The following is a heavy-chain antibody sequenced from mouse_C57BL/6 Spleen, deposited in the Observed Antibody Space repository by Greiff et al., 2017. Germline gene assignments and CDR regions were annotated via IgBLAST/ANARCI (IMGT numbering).Heavy chain of an antibody. Sequence: EVKLMESGGGLVQPGGSLSLSCAASGFTFTDYYMSWVRQPPGKALEWLGFIRNKANGYTTEYSASVKGRFTISRDNSQSILYLQMNALRAEDSATYYCARYNYYGSAGYFDYWGQGTTLTVSS. D-gene: IGHD1-1*01. CDR1: GFTFTDYY. CDR2: IRNKANGYTT. V-gene: IGHV7-3*01. CDR3: ARYNYYGSAGYFDY. J-gene: IGHJ2*01.